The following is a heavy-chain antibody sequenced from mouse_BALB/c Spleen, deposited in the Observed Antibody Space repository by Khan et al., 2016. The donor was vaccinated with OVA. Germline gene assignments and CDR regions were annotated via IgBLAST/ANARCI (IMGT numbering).Heavy chain of an antibody. CDR3: ARGRSY. J-gene: IGHJ3*01. D-gene: IGHD3-3*01. V-gene: IGHV3-2*02. Sequence: EVKLEVSGPGLVKPSQSLSLTCPVPASSIPSDYAWNWIRQFPGNKLEWMVSITYGGSPSSPPSLKSRISITRDTSKNQFFLQLNSVTTEDTATYYCARGRSYWGQGTLVTVSA. CDR1: ASSIPSDYA. CDR2: ITYGGSP.